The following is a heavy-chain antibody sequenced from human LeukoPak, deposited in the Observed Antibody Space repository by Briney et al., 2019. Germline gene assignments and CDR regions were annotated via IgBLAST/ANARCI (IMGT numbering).Heavy chain of an antibody. CDR2: IILVFGTA. CDR1: GGTFSDYA. V-gene: IGHV1-69*13. CDR3: AREESRGSITTFHDAFHM. D-gene: IGHD3-10*01. Sequence: GASVTVSCKTFGGTFSDYALSWVRQAPGQGLEWLGGIILVFGTANYPQKFQGRVTMTADESTSTAYMELRGLRTEDTAVYYCAREESRGSITTFHDAFHMWGQGTMVTVSS. J-gene: IGHJ3*02.